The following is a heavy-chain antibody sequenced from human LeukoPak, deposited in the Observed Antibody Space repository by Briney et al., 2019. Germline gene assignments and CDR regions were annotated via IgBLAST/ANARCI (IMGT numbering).Heavy chain of an antibody. Sequence: PSETLSLTCTVSGGSISSYYWSWIRQPPGKGLEWIGYIYYSGSTNYNPSLKSRVTISVDTSKNQFSLKLSSVTAADTAVYYCARGSNYYDFWSGYYWYNWFDPWGQGTLVTVSS. J-gene: IGHJ5*02. CDR2: IYYSGST. CDR3: ARGSNYYDFWSGYYWYNWFDP. CDR1: GGSISSYY. D-gene: IGHD3-3*01. V-gene: IGHV4-59*12.